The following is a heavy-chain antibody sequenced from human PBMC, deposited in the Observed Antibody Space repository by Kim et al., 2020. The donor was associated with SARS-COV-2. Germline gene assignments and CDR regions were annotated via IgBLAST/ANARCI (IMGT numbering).Heavy chain of an antibody. Sequence: GGSLRLSCVASGITFSRSGMHWVRQAPGKGLDWVAFISYDGTSKDYTDAVKGRFTISRDNSKNTLNLQMNTLRGEDSAVYYCARDRAGTDIDHWGQGALVTVSS. D-gene: IGHD1-1*01. CDR1: GITFSRSG. CDR2: ISYDGTSK. J-gene: IGHJ4*02. V-gene: IGHV3-30*03. CDR3: ARDRAGTDIDH.